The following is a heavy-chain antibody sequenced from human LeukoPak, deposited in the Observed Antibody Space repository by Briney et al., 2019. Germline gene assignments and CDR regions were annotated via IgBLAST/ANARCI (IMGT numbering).Heavy chain of an antibody. CDR2: IYYSGST. D-gene: IGHD1-20*01. J-gene: IGHJ5*02. V-gene: IGHV4-59*01. CDR3: ARDTYNWNVDVFDP. Sequence: SETLSLTCTVSGGSISSYYWSWIRQPPGKGLEWIGYIYYSGSTNYKPSLKSRVTISVDTSRNQFSLKLRSVNAADTAVYYCARDTYNWNVDVFDPWGQGTLVTVSS. CDR1: GGSISSYY.